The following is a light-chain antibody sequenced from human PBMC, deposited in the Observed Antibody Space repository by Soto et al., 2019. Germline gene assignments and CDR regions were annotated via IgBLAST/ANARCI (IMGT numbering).Light chain of an antibody. Sequence: QSALTQPASVSGSPGQSITISFTGTNNDVGAYTYVSWYQQHPGKAPRLIIYEVSERPSGVSNRFSASKSGNTASLTISGLQAEDEATYYCSSFTSGGTWVFGGGTKLTVL. CDR3: SSFTSGGTWV. CDR2: EVS. J-gene: IGLJ3*02. V-gene: IGLV2-14*01. CDR1: NNDVGAYTY.